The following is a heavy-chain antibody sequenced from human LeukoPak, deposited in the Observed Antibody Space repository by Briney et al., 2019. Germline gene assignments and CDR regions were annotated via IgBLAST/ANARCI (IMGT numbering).Heavy chain of an antibody. CDR3: TRGSSSQYFQH. J-gene: IGHJ1*01. CDR1: NYTFTSYP. CDR2: ISAYTGNT. Sequence: GASVKVSCKASNYTFTSYPISWVRQAPGQGLEWMGWISAYTGNTNYAQKVQGRVTMPTDISTNTAYMELASLRPDDTAIYYCTRGSSSQYFQHWGQGTLVTVSS. D-gene: IGHD6-6*01. V-gene: IGHV1-18*01.